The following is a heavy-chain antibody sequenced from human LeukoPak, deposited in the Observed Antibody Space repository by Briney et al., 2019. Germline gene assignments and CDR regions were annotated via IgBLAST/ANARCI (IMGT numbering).Heavy chain of an antibody. J-gene: IGHJ3*02. Sequence: PGGAVRLSCAASGFTGSSNYMSWVRQASGKGLEWVSVIYPGGETYYADFVKGRFTISRDNSKNTLYLQMNSLRAEDTAAYYCASPISGQSFDIWGQGTMVTVSS. CDR1: GFTGSSNY. V-gene: IGHV3-53*01. D-gene: IGHD6-19*01. CDR3: ASPISGQSFDI. CDR2: IYPGGET.